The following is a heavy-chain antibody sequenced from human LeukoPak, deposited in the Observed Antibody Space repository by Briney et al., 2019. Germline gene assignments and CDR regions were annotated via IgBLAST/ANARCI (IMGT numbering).Heavy chain of an antibody. V-gene: IGHV4-34*01. J-gene: IGHJ4*02. D-gene: IGHD3-10*01. CDR1: GGSFSGYY. Sequence: SETLSLTCAVYGGSFSGYYWSWIRQPPGKGLEWIGEINHSGSTNYNPSLKGRVTISVDTSKNQFSLKLSSVTAADTAVYYCARGRNRITMVRGVIIPYYFDYWGQGTLVTVSS. CDR3: ARGRNRITMVRGVIIPYYFDY. CDR2: INHSGST.